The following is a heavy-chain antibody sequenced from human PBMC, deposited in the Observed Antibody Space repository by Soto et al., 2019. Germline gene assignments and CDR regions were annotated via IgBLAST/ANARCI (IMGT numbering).Heavy chain of an antibody. CDR1: GFTLSDHA. CDR3: AKARRGYSYGGAEDY. Sequence: PGGSLRLSCATSGFTLSDHAIHWVRQAPGKGLEWVAGIHWHSGNTAYADSVKGRLTISGDTAKNSLYLQMNSLRAEDTALYYCAKARRGYSYGGAEDYWGQGTLVTVSS. J-gene: IGHJ4*02. V-gene: IGHV3-9*01. CDR2: IHWHSGNT. D-gene: IGHD5-18*01.